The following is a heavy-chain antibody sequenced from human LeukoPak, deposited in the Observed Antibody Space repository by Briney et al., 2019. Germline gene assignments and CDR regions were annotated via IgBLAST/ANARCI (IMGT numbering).Heavy chain of an antibody. CDR3: ARGVAAAGTVFDY. Sequence: SETLSLTCAVSGGSISSGGYSWSWIRQPPGKGLEWIGYIYHSGSTYYNPSLKSRVTISVDRSKNQFSLKLSSVTAADTAVYYCARGVAAAGTVFDYWGQGTLVTVSS. V-gene: IGHV4-30-2*01. CDR1: GGSISSGGYS. J-gene: IGHJ4*02. CDR2: IYHSGST. D-gene: IGHD6-13*01.